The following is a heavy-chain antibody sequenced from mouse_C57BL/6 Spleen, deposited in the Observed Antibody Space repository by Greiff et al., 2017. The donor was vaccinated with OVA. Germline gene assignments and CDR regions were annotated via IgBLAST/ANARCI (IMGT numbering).Heavy chain of an antibody. CDR3: AREGGNQYYYAMDY. CDR1: GYTFTDYN. D-gene: IGHD2-1*01. CDR2: INPNNGGT. Sequence: VQLKESGPELVKPGASVKIPCKASGYTFTDYNMDWVKQSHGKSLEWIGDINPNNGGTIYNQKFKGKATLTVDKSSSTAYMELRSLTSEDTAVYYCAREGGNQYYYAMDYWGQGTSVTVSS. J-gene: IGHJ4*01. V-gene: IGHV1-18*01.